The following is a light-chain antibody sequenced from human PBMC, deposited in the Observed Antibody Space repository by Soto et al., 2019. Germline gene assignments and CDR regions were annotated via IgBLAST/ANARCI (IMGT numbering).Light chain of an antibody. CDR3: QQNQDIPPT. V-gene: IGKV1-39*01. CDR2: VAS. Sequence: DIQMTQSPSSLSASVGDRVTVTCRASQSIDTYLNWYQQRPGQAPKLLIYVASTLQSGVPSRFSGSGSVTHCTLTISSLQPEDFATYYCQQNQDIPPTFGQGTRV. J-gene: IGKJ1*01. CDR1: QSIDTY.